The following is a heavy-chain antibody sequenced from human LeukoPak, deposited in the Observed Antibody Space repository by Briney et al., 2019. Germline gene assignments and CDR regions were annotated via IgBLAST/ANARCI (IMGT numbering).Heavy chain of an antibody. D-gene: IGHD1-26*01. Sequence: GGSLRLSCAASGFTFSSYAMSWVRQAPGKGLEGVSAISGSGGNTYYADSVKGRFTISRENSKNTLYLQMNSLRAEHTAVYYCANEPPFSRKWELRTEFDYWGQGTLVTVSS. CDR2: ISGSGGNT. CDR3: ANEPPFSRKWELRTEFDY. V-gene: IGHV3-23*01. CDR1: GFTFSSYA. J-gene: IGHJ4*02.